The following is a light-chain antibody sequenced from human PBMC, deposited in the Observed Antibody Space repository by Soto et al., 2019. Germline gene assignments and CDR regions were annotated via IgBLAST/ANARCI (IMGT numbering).Light chain of an antibody. J-gene: IGKJ1*01. V-gene: IGKV1-39*01. CDR3: QQSYRTPWT. CDR1: QSISSY. CDR2: AAS. Sequence: DIQMTQSPPSLSASVGDRVTITCRASQSISSYLNWYQQKPGKAPKLLIYAASSLQSGVPSRFSGSGSGTDFTLTISSLQPEDFAAYYCQQSYRTPWTFGQGTKVEIK.